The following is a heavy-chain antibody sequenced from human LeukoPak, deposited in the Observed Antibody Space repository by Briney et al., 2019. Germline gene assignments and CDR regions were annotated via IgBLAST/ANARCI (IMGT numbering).Heavy chain of an antibody. CDR2: MNPNSGNT. V-gene: IGHV1-8*01. CDR1: AYTFTSYD. J-gene: IGHJ6*03. CDR3: ARSLYSSSWYVPDYYYYYMDV. Sequence: EASVKVSCKASAYTFTSYDINWVRQATGQGLEWMGWMNPNSGNTGYAQKFQGRVTMTRNTSISTAYMELSSLRSDDTAVYYCARSLYSSSWYVPDYYYYYMDVWGKGTTVTISS. D-gene: IGHD6-13*01.